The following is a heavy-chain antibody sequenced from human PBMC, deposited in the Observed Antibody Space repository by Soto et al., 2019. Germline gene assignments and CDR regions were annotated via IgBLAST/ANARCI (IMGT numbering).Heavy chain of an antibody. CDR1: GGSVCDFY. V-gene: IGHV4-59*02. CDR3: ARGHGIYVRFDS. Sequence: PSETLSLTCSVSGGSVCDFYWNWLRQTPGKGLEWIGNIYNNGRTNYNPSLKNRVTISIDTSKNQFSLHLSSVTTADTAMYFCARGHGIYVRFDSWGQGTLVTVSS. J-gene: IGHJ4*02. D-gene: IGHD3-10*02. CDR2: IYNNGRT.